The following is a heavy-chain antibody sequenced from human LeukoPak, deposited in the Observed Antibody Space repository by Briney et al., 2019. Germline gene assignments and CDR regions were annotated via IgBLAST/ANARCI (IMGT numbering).Heavy chain of an antibody. D-gene: IGHD3-22*01. CDR1: GFTFSSYA. Sequence: GGSLRLSCAASGFTFSSYAMSWVRQAPGKGLEWVSAISGSGGSTYYADSVKGRFTISRDNSKNTLYLQMNSLRAEDTAVYYCAKDMIVLGFASDFDYWGQGTLVTVSS. V-gene: IGHV3-23*01. CDR3: AKDMIVLGFASDFDY. J-gene: IGHJ4*02. CDR2: ISGSGGST.